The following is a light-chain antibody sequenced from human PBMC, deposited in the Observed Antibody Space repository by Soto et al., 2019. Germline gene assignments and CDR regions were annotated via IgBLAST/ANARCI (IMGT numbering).Light chain of an antibody. CDR2: GAS. J-gene: IGKJ1*01. CDR3: QQYGSSPWT. V-gene: IGKV3-20*01. Sequence: EIVLTQSPGTLSLSPGERATLSCRASQSVSSSYLAWYQQKPGQAPRLLIYGASNRATGIPDRFSGSGSETDFTLTISRLEPEDFAVYYCQQYGSSPWTFGPGTKVDIK. CDR1: QSVSSSY.